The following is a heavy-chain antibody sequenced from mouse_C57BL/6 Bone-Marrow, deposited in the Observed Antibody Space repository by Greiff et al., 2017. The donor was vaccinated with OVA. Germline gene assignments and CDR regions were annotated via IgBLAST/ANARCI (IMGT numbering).Heavy chain of an antibody. CDR2: ISSGSSTI. Sequence: EVQLVESGGGLVKPGGSLKLSCAASGFTFSDYGMHWVRQAPEKGLEWVAYISSGSSTIYYADTVKGRFTISRDNAKNTLFLQMTSLRSEDTAMYDCARITTVVAPPYAMDYWGQGTSVTVSS. CDR1: GFTFSDYG. J-gene: IGHJ4*01. CDR3: ARITTVVAPPYAMDY. D-gene: IGHD1-1*01. V-gene: IGHV5-17*01.